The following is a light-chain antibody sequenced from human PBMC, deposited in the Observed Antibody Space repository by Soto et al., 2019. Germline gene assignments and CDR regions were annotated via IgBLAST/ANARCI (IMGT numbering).Light chain of an antibody. Sequence: AIRMTQSPSSLSASTGDRVTITCRASQGISIYLAWYQQKPGKDPKLLIYAASTLQSGVPSRFSGSGSGTDFTLTISCLQSEDFATYYCQQYYSYPRTFGQGTKVEIK. J-gene: IGKJ1*01. CDR1: QGISIY. CDR3: QQYYSYPRT. CDR2: AAS. V-gene: IGKV1-8*01.